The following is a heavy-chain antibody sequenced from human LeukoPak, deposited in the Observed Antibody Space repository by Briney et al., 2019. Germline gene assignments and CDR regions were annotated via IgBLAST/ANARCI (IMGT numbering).Heavy chain of an antibody. V-gene: IGHV3-21*01. CDR2: ISSSSSYI. CDR1: GFTFSSYS. D-gene: IGHD5-24*01. CDR3: ARVQRLEMATILTRALDY. J-gene: IGHJ4*02. Sequence: GGSLRLSCTASGFTFSSYSMNWVRQAPGKGLEWVSSISSSSSYIYYADSVKGRFTISRDNAKNTLYLQMNSLRAEDTAVYYCARVQRLEMATILTRALDYWGQGTLVTVSS.